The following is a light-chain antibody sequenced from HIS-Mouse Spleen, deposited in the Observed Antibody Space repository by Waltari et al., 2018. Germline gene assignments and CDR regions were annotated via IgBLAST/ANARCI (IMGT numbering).Light chain of an antibody. J-gene: IGKJ1*01. CDR1: QSVSSN. CDR2: GAS. V-gene: IGKV3-15*01. Sequence: EIVMTQSPATLSVSPGERATLPCRASQSVSSNLAWSQQKPGQAPRLLIYGASTRATGIPARFSGSGSGTEFTLTISSMQSEDFAVYYCQQYNNWPRTFGQGTTV. CDR3: QQYNNWPRT.